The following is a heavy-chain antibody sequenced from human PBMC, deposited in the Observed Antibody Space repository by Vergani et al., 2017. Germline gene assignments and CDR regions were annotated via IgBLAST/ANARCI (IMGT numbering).Heavy chain of an antibody. J-gene: IGHJ4*02. V-gene: IGHV1-69*04. D-gene: IGHD3-9*01. CDR1: GGTFSSYA. CDR3: ARGDYGILTGYRY. Sequence: QVQLVQSGAEVKKPGSSVKVSCKASGGTFSSYALNWVRQAPGQGLEWMGSIIPSLATTIYAQKFQGRVTMTRDTSTSTVYMELSSLRSEDTAIYYCARGDYGILTGYRYWGQGTLVTVSA. CDR2: IIPSLATT.